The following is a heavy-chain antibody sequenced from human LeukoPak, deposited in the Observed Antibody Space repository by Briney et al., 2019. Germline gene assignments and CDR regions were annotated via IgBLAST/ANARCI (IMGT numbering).Heavy chain of an antibody. CDR1: GFTFSSYA. D-gene: IGHD5-24*01. J-gene: IGHJ4*02. CDR2: ISSSSSYI. V-gene: IGHV3-21*01. CDR3: ARVRMWDGYIKFLDY. Sequence: GGSLRLSCAASGFTFSSYAMSWVRQAPGKGLEWVSSISSSSSYIYYADSVKGRFTISRDNAKNSLYLQMNSLRAEDTAVYYCARVRMWDGYIKFLDYWGQGTLVTVSS.